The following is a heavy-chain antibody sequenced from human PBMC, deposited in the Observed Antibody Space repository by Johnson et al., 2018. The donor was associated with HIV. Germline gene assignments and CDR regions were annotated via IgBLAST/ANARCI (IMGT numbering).Heavy chain of an antibody. CDR2: ISYDGSNK. V-gene: IGHV3-30-3*01. CDR1: GFTFSSYA. D-gene: IGHD5-24*01. CDR3: ARDYNGAFDV. J-gene: IGHJ3*01. Sequence: QVQLVESGGGVVQPGRSLRLSCAASGFTFSSYAMHWVRQAPGKGLEWVAVISYDGSNKYYADSVKGRFTISRDNSKNKLYLQMNSLRAEDTAVYYCARDYNGAFDVWGQGTLVTVSS.